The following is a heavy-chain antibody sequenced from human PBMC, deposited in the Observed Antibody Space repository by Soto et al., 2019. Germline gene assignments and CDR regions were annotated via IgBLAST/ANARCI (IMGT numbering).Heavy chain of an antibody. D-gene: IGHD3-22*01. CDR2: ISAYNGNT. V-gene: IGHV1-18*01. CDR1: GYTFTSYG. CDR3: ARAGEITMIVVVINGADY. Sequence: ASVKVSCKASGYTFTSYGISWVRQAPGQGLEWMGWISAYNGNTNYAQKLQGRVTMTTDTSTSTAYMELRSLRSDDTAVYYCARAGEITMIVVVINGADYWGQGTLVTVSS. J-gene: IGHJ4*02.